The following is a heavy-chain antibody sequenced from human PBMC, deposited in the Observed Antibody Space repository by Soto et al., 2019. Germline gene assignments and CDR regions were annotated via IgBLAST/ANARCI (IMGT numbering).Heavy chain of an antibody. D-gene: IGHD6-13*01. J-gene: IGHJ4*02. V-gene: IGHV3-7*03. CDR2: IKQDGSEK. CDR1: GFTFSSYW. Sequence: EVQLVESGGGLVQPGGSLRLSCAASGFTFSSYWMSWVRQAPGKGLEWVANIKQDGSEKYYVDSVKGRFTISRDNAKNSLYLQMNSLRAEDTAVYYCARGLTPYSSSWLDYWGQGTLVTVSS. CDR3: ARGLTPYSSSWLDY.